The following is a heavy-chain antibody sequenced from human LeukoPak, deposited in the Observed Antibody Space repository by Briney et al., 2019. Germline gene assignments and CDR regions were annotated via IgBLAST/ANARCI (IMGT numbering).Heavy chain of an antibody. CDR2: IYYSGNT. J-gene: IGHJ4*02. D-gene: IGHD2-15*01. CDR1: GXSISSYY. Sequence: SETLSLTCTVSGXSISSYYWSWIRQPPGQGLEWIGYIYYSGNTRYNPSLMSRVTISVDTSKNHFSLKLTSVTAADTAVYCCARHEVGYCSGGSCPYYFDYWGQGTLVTVSS. V-gene: IGHV4-59*08. CDR3: ARHEVGYCSGGSCPYYFDY.